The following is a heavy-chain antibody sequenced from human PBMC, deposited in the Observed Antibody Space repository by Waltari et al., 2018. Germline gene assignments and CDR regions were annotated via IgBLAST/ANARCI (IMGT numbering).Heavy chain of an antibody. Sequence: QVHLVQSGAEVKKPGASVRVSCQTSGYTFSDYYIYWVRQAPGQGLEWMGWINPRSGATNPAQTFQGRVTWTRDTSTSTVYMELRGLTSEDTAIYYCARDLFPNFWSGYGFDIWGQGTKVTVSS. J-gene: IGHJ3*02. D-gene: IGHD3-3*01. CDR3: ARDLFPNFWSGYGFDI. CDR2: INPRSGAT. V-gene: IGHV1-2*02. CDR1: GYTFSDYY.